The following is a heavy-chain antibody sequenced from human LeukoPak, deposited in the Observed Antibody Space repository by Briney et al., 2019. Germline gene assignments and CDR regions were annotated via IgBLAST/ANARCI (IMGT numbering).Heavy chain of an antibody. CDR1: GVSISSNSQY. V-gene: IGHV4-39*07. CDR2: ISYSGST. CDR3: AREVGHASFDY. Sequence: SETLSLTCTVSGVSISSNSQYWAWIRQPPGKGLEWLGTISYSGSTYYNPSLKSRVTISVDTSKNQFSLKLSTVTAADTAVYYCAREVGHASFDYWGQGTLVTVSS. D-gene: IGHD1-26*01. J-gene: IGHJ4*02.